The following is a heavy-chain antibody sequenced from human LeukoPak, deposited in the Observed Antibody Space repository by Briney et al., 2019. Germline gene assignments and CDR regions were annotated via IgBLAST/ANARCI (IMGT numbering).Heavy chain of an antibody. CDR2: FDPEDGEP. D-gene: IGHD4-17*01. CDR1: GYSLTDLS. V-gene: IGHV1-24*01. Sequence: ASVKVSCKVSGYSLTDLSLHWVRQAPGRGLEWMGGFDPEDGEPIYAQKFQGRLSMTEDTSKDTGYMELRTLRSEDTALYYCAKSHGDYGLLDYWGQGTLVTVSS. CDR3: AKSHGDYGLLDY. J-gene: IGHJ4*02.